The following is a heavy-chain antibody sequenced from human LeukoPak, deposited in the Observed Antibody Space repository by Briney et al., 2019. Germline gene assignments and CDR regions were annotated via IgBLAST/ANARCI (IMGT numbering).Heavy chain of an antibody. CDR2: IYYSGST. D-gene: IGHD4-11*01. CDR1: GGSISSYY. V-gene: IGHV4-59*08. Sequence: PSEALSLTCTVSGGSISSYYWSWIRQPPGKGLEWIGYIYYSGSTNYNPSLKSRVTISVDTSKNQFSLKLSSVTAADTAVYYCARHTVWAGYYYYYGMVVWGQGTTVTVSS. CDR3: ARHTVWAGYYYYYGMVV. J-gene: IGHJ6*02.